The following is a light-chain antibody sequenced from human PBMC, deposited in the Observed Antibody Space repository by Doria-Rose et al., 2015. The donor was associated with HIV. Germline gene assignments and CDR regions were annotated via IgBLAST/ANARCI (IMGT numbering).Light chain of an antibody. V-gene: IGKV3-20*01. J-gene: IGKJ1*01. CDR2: GGS. CDR1: QSFSSTY. CDR3: HQYGTSWT. Sequence: TQSPSTLSLSPGERATLSCRASQSFSSTYLAWYQQKPGQAPSLLIYGGSTRATGIPDRFSASGSGTDFTLTINRLEPEDFALYYCHQYGTSWTFGQGTKVEI.